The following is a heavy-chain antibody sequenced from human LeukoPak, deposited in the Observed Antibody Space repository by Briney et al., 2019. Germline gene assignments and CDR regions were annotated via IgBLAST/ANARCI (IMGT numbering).Heavy chain of an antibody. V-gene: IGHV3-30-3*01. CDR1: GFTFSSYA. CDR2: ISYDGSNK. J-gene: IGHJ4*02. Sequence: PGGSLRLSCAASGFTFSSYAMHWVRQAPGKGLEWVAVISYDGSNKYCADSVKGRFTISRDNSKNTLYLQMNSLRAEDTAVYYCARDGGSSWYSGGIDYWGQGTLVTVSS. D-gene: IGHD6-13*01. CDR3: ARDGGSSWYSGGIDY.